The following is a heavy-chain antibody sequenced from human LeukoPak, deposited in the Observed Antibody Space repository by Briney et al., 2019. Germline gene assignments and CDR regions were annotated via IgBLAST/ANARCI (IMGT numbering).Heavy chain of an antibody. D-gene: IGHD3-22*01. CDR1: GLTFNNYC. J-gene: IGHJ3*02. CDR2: ISYDGSTK. CDR3: ARTDRVKAFDI. V-gene: IGHV3-30*03. Sequence: GGSLRLSCAASGLTFNNYCMHWVRQAPGKGLEWVAVISYDGSTKYYADSVKGRFTISRDNSKNTLYLQMNSLRAEDTAAYYCARTDRVKAFDIWGQGTMVTVSS.